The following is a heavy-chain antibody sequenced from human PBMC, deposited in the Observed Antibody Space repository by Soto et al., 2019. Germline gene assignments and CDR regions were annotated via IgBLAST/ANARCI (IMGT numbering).Heavy chain of an antibody. J-gene: IGHJ3*01. CDR3: AHRLPDAFDV. CDR2: IYWDDDK. V-gene: IGHV2-5*02. CDR1: GFSPSTSGVG. Sequence: QITLKESGPTLVKPTQTLTLTCSFSGFSPSTSGVGVGWIRQPPGKALEWLALIYWDDDKRYSPSLKSRLTHTKDTSKNQVVLKMTKMDPVDTDTYYCAHRLPDAFDVWGQGTLVTVSS.